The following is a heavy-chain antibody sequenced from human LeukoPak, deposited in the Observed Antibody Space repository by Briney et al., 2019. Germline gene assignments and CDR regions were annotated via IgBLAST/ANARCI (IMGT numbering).Heavy chain of an antibody. CDR1: GGSIYSSSYY. D-gene: IGHD6-13*01. CDR2: VYYSGST. J-gene: IGHJ4*02. Sequence: IPSETLSLTCTVSGGSIYSSSYYWVWLRRPPGKGLEWIGSVYYSGSTYYNPSLKSRVTISVDTSKNQFSLKLSSVTAADTAVYYCARDEGRALPGYWGQGTLVTVSS. CDR3: ARDEGRALPGY. V-gene: IGHV4-39*07.